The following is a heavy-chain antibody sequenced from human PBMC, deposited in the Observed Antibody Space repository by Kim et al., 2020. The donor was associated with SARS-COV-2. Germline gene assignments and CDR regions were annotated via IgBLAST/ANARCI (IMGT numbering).Heavy chain of an antibody. CDR1: GFTFSSYA. Sequence: GGSLRLSCAASGFTFSSYAMHWVRQAPGKGLEWVAVISYDGSNKYYADSVKGRFTISRDNSKNTLYLQMNSLRAEDTAVYYCARDWGYGMDVWGQGTTVT. V-gene: IGHV3-30*04. CDR3: ARDWGYGMDV. J-gene: IGHJ6*02. D-gene: IGHD3-16*01. CDR2: ISYDGSNK.